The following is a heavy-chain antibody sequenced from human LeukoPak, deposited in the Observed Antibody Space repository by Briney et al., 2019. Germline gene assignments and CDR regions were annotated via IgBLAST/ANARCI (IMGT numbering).Heavy chain of an antibody. V-gene: IGHV4-39*01. J-gene: IGHJ4*02. CDR2: IYYSGST. CDR1: GGSISSSSYY. D-gene: IGHD2-2*01. Sequence: SETLSLTCTVSGGSISSSSYYWGWIRQPPGKGLEWIGGIYYSGSTYYNPSLKSRVTISVDTSKNQFYLKLSSVTAADTAVYYCARHSSVAIVVVPAVTRWGRGTLVTVSS. CDR3: ARHSSVAIVVVPAVTR.